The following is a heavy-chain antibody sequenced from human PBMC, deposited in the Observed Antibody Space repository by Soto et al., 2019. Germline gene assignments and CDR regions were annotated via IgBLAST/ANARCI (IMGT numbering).Heavy chain of an antibody. CDR3: ARVPGSGWSNWFDP. CDR1: GDSFSSNSAA. J-gene: IGHJ5*02. Sequence: SQTLSLTCAISGDSFSSNSAAWNWIRQSPSRGLEWLGRTYYRSKWYNDYAVSVKSRITINPDTSKNQFSLQLNSVTPEDTAVYYCARVPGSGWSNWFDPWGQATLVTVSS. CDR2: TYYRSKWYN. V-gene: IGHV6-1*01. D-gene: IGHD6-19*01.